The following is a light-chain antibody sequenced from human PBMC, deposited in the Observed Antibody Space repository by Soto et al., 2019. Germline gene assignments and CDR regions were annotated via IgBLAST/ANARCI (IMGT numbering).Light chain of an antibody. CDR3: QQSYSTPRT. Sequence: DIQMTQSPSSLSASVGDRVTITCRASQSISSYVNWYQQKPGKAPKLLIYAASSLQSGVPSTFSGSGSGTDFTLTISSLQPEDFATYYCQQSYSTPRTVGGGTKVEIK. J-gene: IGKJ4*01. CDR1: QSISSY. V-gene: IGKV1-39*01. CDR2: AAS.